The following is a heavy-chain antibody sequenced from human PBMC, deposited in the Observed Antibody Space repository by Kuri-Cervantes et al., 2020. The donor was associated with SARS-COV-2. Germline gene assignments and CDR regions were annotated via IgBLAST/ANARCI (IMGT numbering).Heavy chain of an antibody. D-gene: IGHD3-22*01. CDR1: GFTFDDYA. Sequence: GGSLRLSCAASGFTFDDYAMHWVRQAPGKGLDWVSSLSSGGFITYYADSAKGRFTISSDVSKNTVHLQMDRLRGEDTAIYYCARSRVGPDSSGYYFDHWGQGIPVTVSS. J-gene: IGHJ4*02. CDR3: ARSRVGPDSSGYYFDH. V-gene: IGHV3-43D*03. CDR2: LSSGGFIT.